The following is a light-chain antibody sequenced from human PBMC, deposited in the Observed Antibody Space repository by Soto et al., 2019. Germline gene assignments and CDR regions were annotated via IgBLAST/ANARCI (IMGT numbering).Light chain of an antibody. CDR2: AAS. CDR1: QSISKY. CDR3: QQSYSTPPDT. V-gene: IGKV1-39*01. Sequence: DIQMTQSPSSLSASVGDRVTITCRASQSISKYLHWYQQKPGQAPNLLIYAASTLQSGVPSRFSGSGSRTDFTLTISSLQPEDFATYYCQQSYSTPPDTFGQGTKLEIK. J-gene: IGKJ2*01.